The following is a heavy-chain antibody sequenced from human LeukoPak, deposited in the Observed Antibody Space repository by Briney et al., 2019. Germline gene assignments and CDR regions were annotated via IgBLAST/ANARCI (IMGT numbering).Heavy chain of an antibody. CDR1: GFTFSSYA. CDR2: ISSSSSNI. CDR3: ARDASYYDSSGSHDY. V-gene: IGHV3-21*01. J-gene: IGHJ4*02. Sequence: PGGSLRLSCAASGFTFSSYAMSWVRQAPGKGLEWVSSISSSSSNIYYADSVKGRFTISRDNAKNSLYLQMNSLRAEATAVYYCARDASYYDSSGSHDYWGQGTLVTVSS. D-gene: IGHD3-22*01.